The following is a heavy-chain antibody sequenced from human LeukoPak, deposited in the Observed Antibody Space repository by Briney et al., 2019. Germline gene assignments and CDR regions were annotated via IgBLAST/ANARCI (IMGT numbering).Heavy chain of an antibody. V-gene: IGHV1-2*02. D-gene: IGHD6-13*01. CDR2: INPNSGGT. Sequence: ASVKVSCKASGYTFTGHYMHWVRQAPGQGLEWMAWINPNSGGTNYAQKFQGRVTVTRDTSISTAYMELSRLRSDDTAVYYCARDSSTWGNYGMDVWGQGTTVTVSS. CDR3: ARDSSTWGNYGMDV. J-gene: IGHJ6*02. CDR1: GYTFTGHY.